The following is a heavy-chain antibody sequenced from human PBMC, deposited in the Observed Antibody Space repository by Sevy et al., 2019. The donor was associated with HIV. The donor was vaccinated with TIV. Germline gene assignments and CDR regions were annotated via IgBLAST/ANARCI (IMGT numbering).Heavy chain of an antibody. CDR3: ASLDSGWSGRPFDY. D-gene: IGHD6-19*01. CDR1: GYSISSGYY. CDR2: IYHSGST. Sequence: SETLSLTCAVSGYSISSGYYWGWIRQPPGKGLKWIGSIYHSGSTYYNPSLKSRVTISVDTSKNQFSLKLSSVTAADTAVYYCASLDSGWSGRPFDYWGQGTLVTVSS. V-gene: IGHV4-38-2*01. J-gene: IGHJ4*02.